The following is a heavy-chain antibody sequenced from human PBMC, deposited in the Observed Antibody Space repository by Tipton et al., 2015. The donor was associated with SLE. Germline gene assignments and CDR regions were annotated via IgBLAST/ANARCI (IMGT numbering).Heavy chain of an antibody. CDR3: ARGGDPDYFDY. J-gene: IGHJ4*02. V-gene: IGHV4-31*03. CDR1: GDSISSGAYY. Sequence: TLSLTCSVSGDSISSGAYYWGWIRQHPGKGLEWIGYIYNLGNTYYNPSLKSRLAISIDTSKNQFSLKLTSVTAADTAVYYCARGGDPDYFDYWGQGTLVTVSS. CDR2: IYNLGNT. D-gene: IGHD2-21*01.